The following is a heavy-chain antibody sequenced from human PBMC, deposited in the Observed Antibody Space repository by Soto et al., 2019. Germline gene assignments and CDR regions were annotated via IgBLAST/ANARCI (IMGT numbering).Heavy chain of an antibody. CDR1: GFSLSTTGVA. D-gene: IGHD2-15*01. J-gene: IGHJ4*02. CDR2: IYWDDDK. CDR3: AHRVDYRGSWNTGYFDY. V-gene: IGHV2-5*02. Sequence: SGPTLVNPTQTLTLTCSFSGFSLSTTGVAVGWIRQPPGKALECLVLIYWDDDKRYSPSLKSRLTITRDTSKNQVVLTMTDMDPVDTATYYCAHRVDYRGSWNTGYFDYWGQGTLVTVSS.